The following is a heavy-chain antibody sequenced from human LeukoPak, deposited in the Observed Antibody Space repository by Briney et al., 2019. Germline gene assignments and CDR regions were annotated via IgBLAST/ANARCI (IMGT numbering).Heavy chain of an antibody. CDR3: AKGRYDSSGPANTFDY. J-gene: IGHJ4*02. V-gene: IGHV3-23*01. CDR2: NSGSGGST. D-gene: IGHD3-22*01. Sequence: GGSLTLSCSSSGFTFSIYARSCARQAPGKRLELISSNSGSGGSTIYADSVKGQFTISRDNSKNTLYLQMNNLRAEDTALYYCAKGRYDSSGPANTFDYWGQGTLVTVSS. CDR1: GFTFSIYA.